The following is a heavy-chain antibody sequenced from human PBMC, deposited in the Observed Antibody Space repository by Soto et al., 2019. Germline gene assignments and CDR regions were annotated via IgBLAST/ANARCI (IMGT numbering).Heavy chain of an antibody. CDR1: GYTFTNYA. J-gene: IGHJ6*02. CDR3: ARDGRAFSIFGETMDV. Sequence: VQLLQSGGEVRKPEASVKVSCKTSGYTFTNYAINWVRQAPGQGLQWMGWISAYSGDTKYAQRFQDRLTVTTDPSTTTASMELRSLRSDDTAVYYCARDGRAFSIFGETMDVWGQGTTVTVSS. D-gene: IGHD3-3*01. V-gene: IGHV1-18*01. CDR2: ISAYSGDT.